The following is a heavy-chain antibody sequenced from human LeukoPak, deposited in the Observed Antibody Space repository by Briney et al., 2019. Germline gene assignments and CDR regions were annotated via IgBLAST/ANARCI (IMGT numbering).Heavy chain of an antibody. D-gene: IGHD1-26*01. CDR2: IKQDGSEK. CDR3: ARDGGEEWELLGYYFDY. J-gene: IGHJ4*02. V-gene: IGHV3-7*01. CDR1: GFTFSSYS. Sequence: GGSLRLSCAASGFTFSSYSMNWVRQAPEKGLEWVSNIKQDGSEKYYVDSVKGRFTISRDNAKNSLYLQMNSLRAEDTAVYYCARDGGEEWELLGYYFDYWGQGTLVTVSS.